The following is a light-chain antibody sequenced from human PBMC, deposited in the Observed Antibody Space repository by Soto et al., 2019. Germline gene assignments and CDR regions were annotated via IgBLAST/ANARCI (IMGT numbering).Light chain of an antibody. Sequence: QSVLTQPASVSGSPGQSITISCTGTSSDIGYYNYVSWFQQHPGKAPKLIISQVTNRPSGISTRFSGSKSGNTASLTISGLQAEDEADYYCCSYGGTFYVFGTGTQLTVL. J-gene: IGLJ1*01. CDR1: SSDIGYYNY. CDR2: QVT. CDR3: CSYGGTFYV. V-gene: IGLV2-14*01.